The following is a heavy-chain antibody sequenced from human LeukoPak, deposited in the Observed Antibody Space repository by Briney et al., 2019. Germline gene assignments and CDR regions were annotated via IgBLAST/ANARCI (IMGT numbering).Heavy chain of an antibody. CDR2: ISAYNGNT. V-gene: IGHV1-18*01. J-gene: IGHJ6*02. CDR3: ARVLLASRKYYYGMDV. Sequence: ASVKVSCKASGYTFTSYGISWVRQAPGQGLEWMGWISAYNGNTNYAQKLQGRVTMTTDTSTSTAYMELRSLRSDDTAVYYCARVLLASRKYYYGMDVWGQGTTVTVSS. CDR1: GYTFTSYG. D-gene: IGHD2/OR15-2a*01.